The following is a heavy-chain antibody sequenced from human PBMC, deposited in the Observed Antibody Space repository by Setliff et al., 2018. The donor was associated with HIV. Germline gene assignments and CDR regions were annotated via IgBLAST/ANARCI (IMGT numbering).Heavy chain of an antibody. CDR1: GGSISTSY. Sequence: PSETLSFTCTVSGGSISTSYWNWIRQPPGKGLEWIAYIYISGTTNYNPSLKSRVTISLDTSRNQFSLKLGSVTAADTAMYYCAREHCSGGSCNGFDIWGQGTMVTVSS. J-gene: IGHJ3*02. V-gene: IGHV4-4*09. CDR2: IYISGTT. D-gene: IGHD2-15*01. CDR3: AREHCSGGSCNGFDI.